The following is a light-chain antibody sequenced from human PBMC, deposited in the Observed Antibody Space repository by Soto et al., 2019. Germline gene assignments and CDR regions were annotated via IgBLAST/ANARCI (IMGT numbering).Light chain of an antibody. CDR3: QEYDNWPRLT. Sequence: EIVMTQSPATLSVSPGARATLSCRASQSVSNNLAWYQHKPGQAPRLLIYSASTRATDVPARFSGRGSGTEFNLTGSSLQSEDFAVYYGQEYDNWPRLTFGPGTRVDIK. CDR1: QSVSNN. V-gene: IGKV3-15*01. J-gene: IGKJ3*01. CDR2: SAS.